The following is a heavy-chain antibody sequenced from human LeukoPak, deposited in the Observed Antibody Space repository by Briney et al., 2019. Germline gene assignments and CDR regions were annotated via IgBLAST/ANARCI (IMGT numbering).Heavy chain of an antibody. Sequence: PSETLSLTCTVSGGSMRSYYWSWIRQPPGEGLEWIANIYYSGSTNYNPSLKSRVTISIDTSKNQFSLKLSSVTAADTAVYYCARDRGPYGDYADYWGQGTLVTVSS. CDR1: GGSMRSYY. V-gene: IGHV4-59*01. J-gene: IGHJ4*02. D-gene: IGHD4-17*01. CDR3: ARDRGPYGDYADY. CDR2: IYYSGST.